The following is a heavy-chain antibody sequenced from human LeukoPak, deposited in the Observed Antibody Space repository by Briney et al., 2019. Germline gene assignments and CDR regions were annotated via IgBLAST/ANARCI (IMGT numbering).Heavy chain of an antibody. CDR1: GGSISSYY. D-gene: IGHD3-22*01. CDR2: IYYSGST. V-gene: IGHV4-59*08. Sequence: SETLSLTCTVSGGSISSYYWSWIRQPPGKGLEWIGYIYYSGSTNYNPSLKSRVTISVDTSKNQFSLKLSSVTAADTAVYYCARHRGGGYYDSSSTARYGMDVWGQGTTVTVSS. CDR3: ARHRGGGYYDSSSTARYGMDV. J-gene: IGHJ6*02.